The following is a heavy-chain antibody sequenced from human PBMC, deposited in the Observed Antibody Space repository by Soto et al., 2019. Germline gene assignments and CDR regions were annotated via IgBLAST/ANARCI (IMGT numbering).Heavy chain of an antibody. Sequence: EGSLRLSCVASGLTLSTYWMHWICQVPGKGLERGTRMPSDASRTCSADAVKGRLTSSRDNAKNTPDLEMNSLRAEYTAVYYCVRDRHWITTSCYANWCDPWCQGTLVTVSS. J-gene: IGHJ5*02. CDR1: GLTLSTYW. CDR3: VRDRHWITTSCYANWCDP. CDR2: MPSDASRT. V-gene: IGHV3-74*01. D-gene: IGHD2-2*01.